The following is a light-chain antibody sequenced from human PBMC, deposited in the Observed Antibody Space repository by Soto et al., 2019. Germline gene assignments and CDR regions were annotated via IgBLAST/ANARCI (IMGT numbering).Light chain of an antibody. Sequence: EIVMTQSPCTLSLSPGETATLSCRASQSVSSDLAWYHQKPGQAPRLLIYDASTRATGIPARFSGSGSGTEFTLTISSLEPEDFAVYYCQQRSNWPPVITFGQGTLLEIK. V-gene: IGKV3-11*01. CDR2: DAS. CDR3: QQRSNWPPVIT. CDR1: QSVSSD. J-gene: IGKJ5*01.